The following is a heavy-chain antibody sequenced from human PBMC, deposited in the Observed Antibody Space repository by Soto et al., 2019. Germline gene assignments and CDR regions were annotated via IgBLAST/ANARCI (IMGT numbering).Heavy chain of an antibody. D-gene: IGHD3-10*01. Sequence: PSETLSLTCSVSGGSMSEYFLSWIRQSPGKGLEWIGYIYYLGSTDYNPSLKSRVTISVDTSKRQFSLGLTSVTAADTAVYYCARDGYDGSGSPYPAYWGPGTQVTVSS. CDR2: IYYLGST. CDR1: GGSMSEYF. CDR3: ARDGYDGSGSPYPAY. J-gene: IGHJ4*02. V-gene: IGHV4-59*01.